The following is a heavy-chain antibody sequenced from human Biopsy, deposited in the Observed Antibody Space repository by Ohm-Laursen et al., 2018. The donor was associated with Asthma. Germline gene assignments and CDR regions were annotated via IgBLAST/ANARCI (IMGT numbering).Heavy chain of an antibody. J-gene: IGHJ4*02. D-gene: IGHD6-13*01. CDR2: ITFDGSTQ. CDR1: RTHFGSYN. Sequence: SLRLSCAASRTHFGSYNMHWARQAPGKGLEWVAVITFDGSTQHYGDSVKGRFTISRDNSKNMLFLQMNSLRAEDTAVYYCSRDTLGYYFDIWGQGTQVTVSS. CDR3: SRDTLGYYFDI. V-gene: IGHV3-30-3*01.